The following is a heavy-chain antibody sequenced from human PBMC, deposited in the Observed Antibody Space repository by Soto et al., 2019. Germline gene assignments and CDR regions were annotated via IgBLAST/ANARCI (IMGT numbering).Heavy chain of an antibody. D-gene: IGHD6-6*01. CDR1: GFTFSSYS. V-gene: IGHV3-21*01. CDR2: ISSSSSYI. J-gene: IGHJ6*02. Sequence: EVQLVESGGGLVKPGGSLRLSCAASGFTFSSYSMNWVRQAPGKGLEWVSSISSSSSYIYYADSVKGRFTISRDNAKNSLYMQMNSMTAEDTAVYYCAKVVRADTTSSTFSYCSALDVWGQGTTVTVSS. CDR3: AKVVRADTTSSTFSYCSALDV.